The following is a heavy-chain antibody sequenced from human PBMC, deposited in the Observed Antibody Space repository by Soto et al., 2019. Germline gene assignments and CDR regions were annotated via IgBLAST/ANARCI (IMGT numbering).Heavy chain of an antibody. CDR2: IYGADDK. Sequence: QITLKESGPTLVKPTQTLTLTCTFSGSSLSSTRMAVGWIRQPPGKALEGLALIYGADDKRHTPFLKSRPTITKDTSKNRVVLTMSSMVPVDTARYYCAHIVVAGLGYYLDYWGQGTLVTVSS. V-gene: IGHV2-5*02. D-gene: IGHD6-19*01. CDR3: AHIVVAGLGYYLDY. J-gene: IGHJ4*02. CDR1: GSSLSSTRMA.